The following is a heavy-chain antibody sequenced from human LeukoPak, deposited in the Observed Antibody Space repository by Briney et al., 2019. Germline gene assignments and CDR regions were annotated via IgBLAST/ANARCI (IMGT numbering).Heavy chain of an antibody. CDR2: IIPIFGTA. J-gene: IGHJ4*02. CDR3: ARAGDGYSPIDY. D-gene: IGHD5-24*01. Sequence: EASVKVSCKASGGTFSSYAISWVRQAPGQGLEWMGGIIPIFGTANYAQKFQGRVTITADKSTSTAYMELSSLRSEDTAVYYCARAGDGYSPIDYWGQGTLVTVSS. CDR1: GGTFSSYA. V-gene: IGHV1-69*06.